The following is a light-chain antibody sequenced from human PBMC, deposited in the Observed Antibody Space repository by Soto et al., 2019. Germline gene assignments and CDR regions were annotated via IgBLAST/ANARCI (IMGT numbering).Light chain of an antibody. CDR1: HNDIGCYNL. CDR2: EVS. J-gene: IGLJ1*01. Sequence: QSVLTQPASVSGSPGQSITISCTGTHNDIGCYNLVSWYQQHPGNAPKVIIYEVSERPSGVSVRFSGSKSGNTASLMISGLQAEDEADYYCCSYAGSTTQTYVFGSGTKVTVL. V-gene: IGLV2-23*02. CDR3: CSYAGSTTQTYV.